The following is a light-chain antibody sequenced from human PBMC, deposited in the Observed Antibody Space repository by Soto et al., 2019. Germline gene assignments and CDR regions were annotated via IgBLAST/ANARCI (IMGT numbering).Light chain of an antibody. CDR2: GNS. CDR1: SSNIGAGYD. CDR3: QSYDSSMTGWV. Sequence: QSVLTQPPSVSGAPGQRVTISCTGSSSNIGAGYDVHWYQQLPGTAPNLLIYGNSNRPSGVPDRFSGSKSGTSASLDITGLYDEDEADYSCQSYDSSMTGWVFGGGTKLTVL. V-gene: IGLV1-40*01. J-gene: IGLJ3*02.